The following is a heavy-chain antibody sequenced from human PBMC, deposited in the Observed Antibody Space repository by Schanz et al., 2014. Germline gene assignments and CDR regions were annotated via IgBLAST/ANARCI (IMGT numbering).Heavy chain of an antibody. V-gene: IGHV1-18*01. CDR3: ERGRLLYDSADLYYLDS. CDR2: ISVYNHNK. D-gene: IGHD2-8*01. Sequence: KVSCKASGYIFIHSGIIWLRQAPGQGLEWMGWISVYNHNKEYDQKFQGRVTMTTDTARSIDYMERTYLRSDDTAVDYSERGRLLYDSADLYYLDSGGQGTMVTFAS. CDR1: GYIFIHSG. J-gene: IGHJ4*02.